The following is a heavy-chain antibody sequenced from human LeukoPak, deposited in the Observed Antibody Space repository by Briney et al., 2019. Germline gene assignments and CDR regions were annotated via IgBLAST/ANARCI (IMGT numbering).Heavy chain of an antibody. Sequence: GGSLRLSCAASGFTFSRNWMIWVRQAPGKRLEWVANINQDGSEKYYVDSVKGRFTISRDNAKNSLFLQMNSLRAEDTAVYYCARVGGGNFLGAFDIWDQGTMVTVSS. J-gene: IGHJ3*02. CDR1: GFTFSRNW. D-gene: IGHD4-23*01. V-gene: IGHV3-7*03. CDR3: ARVGGGNFLGAFDI. CDR2: INQDGSEK.